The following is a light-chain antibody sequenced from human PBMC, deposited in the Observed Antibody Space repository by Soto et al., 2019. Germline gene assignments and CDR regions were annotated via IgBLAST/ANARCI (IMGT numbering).Light chain of an antibody. CDR1: QGISSW. CDR2: AAS. Sequence: DIQMTQSPSSVSASVGDRVTITCRASQGISSWLAWYQQKPGKAPKLLIYAASSVQSGVTSRFSGSGSWTYVTLTISSPQTDDCATYYCQQANRVPLTFGGGNKGEIK. V-gene: IGKV1-12*01. CDR3: QQANRVPLT. J-gene: IGKJ4*01.